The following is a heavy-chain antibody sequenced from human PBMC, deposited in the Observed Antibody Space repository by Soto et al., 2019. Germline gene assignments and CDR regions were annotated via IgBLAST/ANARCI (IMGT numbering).Heavy chain of an antibody. CDR3: ARGGGDGYNYHYFDY. Sequence: SVKVSCKASGGTFSSYAISWVRQAPGQGLEWMGGIIPIFGTANYAQKFQGRVTITADESTSTAYMELSSMRSEDTAVYYCARGGGDGYNYHYFDYWGQGTLVTVSS. CDR2: IIPIFGTA. CDR1: GGTFSSYA. V-gene: IGHV1-69*13. J-gene: IGHJ4*02. D-gene: IGHD5-12*01.